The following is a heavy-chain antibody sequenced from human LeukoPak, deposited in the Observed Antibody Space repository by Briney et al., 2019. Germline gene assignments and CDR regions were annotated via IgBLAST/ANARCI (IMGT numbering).Heavy chain of an antibody. J-gene: IGHJ6*03. D-gene: IGHD3-10*01. CDR3: AKPLGYGSGSFDYYMDV. V-gene: IGHV3-30*02. CDR1: GFTFSSYG. Sequence: GGSLRLSCAASGFTFSSYGMHWVRQAPGKGLEWVAFIRYDGSNKYYADSVKGRFTISRDNTKNTLYLQMNSLRAEDTAVYYCAKPLGYGSGSFDYYMDVWGKGTTVTISS. CDR2: IRYDGSNK.